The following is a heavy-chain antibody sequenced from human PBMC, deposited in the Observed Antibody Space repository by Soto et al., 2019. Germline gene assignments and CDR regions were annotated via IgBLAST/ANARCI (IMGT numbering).Heavy chain of an antibody. CDR3: ARATIFGVVMLGYYFDY. CDR2: INAGDGNT. D-gene: IGHD3-3*01. Sequence: QVQLVQSGAEVKKPGASVKVSCKASGYTFITYSMHWVRQAPGQRLEGMGWINAGDGNTKYSQKFQDRVTFTRDTSATAAYMELSSLRSDDTAVYYCARATIFGVVMLGYYFDYWGQGTLVTVSS. J-gene: IGHJ4*02. CDR1: GYTFITYS. V-gene: IGHV1-3*01.